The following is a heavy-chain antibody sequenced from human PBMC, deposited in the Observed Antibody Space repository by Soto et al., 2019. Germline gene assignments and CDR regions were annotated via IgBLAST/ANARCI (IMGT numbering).Heavy chain of an antibody. V-gene: IGHV4-34*02. J-gene: IGHJ4*02. D-gene: IGHD5-12*01. Sequence: QVQLQQWGAGLLKPSETLSLTCAVYGVSFSGYYWSWIRQPPGRGLEWIGEIDHTGNTNYNPSLKSLITISVDTSNNLLSLHLRSVTAADTAVYYCARVTNSGPKGGDYWGQGTLVTVSS. CDR2: IDHTGNT. CDR1: GVSFSGYY. CDR3: ARVTNSGPKGGDY.